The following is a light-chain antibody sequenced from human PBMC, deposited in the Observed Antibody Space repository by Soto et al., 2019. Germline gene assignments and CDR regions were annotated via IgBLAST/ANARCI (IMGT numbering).Light chain of an antibody. Sequence: EIVMTQSPATLSVSPGERATLSCRASQSVSSNLAWYQQKPGQAPRLLIYGASTRATGIPARVSGSGYGTEFTRTVSSLQSEGFAVYYCQQYNNWPPHTFGQGTKLEIK. CDR1: QSVSSN. CDR3: QQYNNWPPHT. V-gene: IGKV3-15*01. CDR2: GAS. J-gene: IGKJ2*01.